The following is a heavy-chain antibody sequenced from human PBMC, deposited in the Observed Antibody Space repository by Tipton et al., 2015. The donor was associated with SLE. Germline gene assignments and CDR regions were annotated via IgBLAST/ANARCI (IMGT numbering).Heavy chain of an antibody. Sequence: TLSLTCTVSGGSISSSSYYWSWIRQHPGKGLEWIGYIYYSGSTYYNPSLKSRVTISVDTSKNQFSLKLSSVTAADTAVYYCARLIRRDDYVWGSERSAFEIWGQERMVTVSS. D-gene: IGHD3-16*01. CDR2: IYYSGST. J-gene: IGHJ3*02. CDR1: GGSISSSSYY. V-gene: IGHV4-31*03. CDR3: ARLIRRDDYVWGSERSAFEI.